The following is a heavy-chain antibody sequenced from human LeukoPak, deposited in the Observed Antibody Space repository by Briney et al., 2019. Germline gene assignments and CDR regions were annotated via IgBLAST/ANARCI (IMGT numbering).Heavy chain of an antibody. J-gene: IGHJ4*02. D-gene: IGHD4-23*01. V-gene: IGHV3-74*01. CDR3: ARDFGGNSDY. CDR1: GFTVSSYW. Sequence: GGSLRLSCAASGFTVSSYWMHWVRQAPGKGLVWVSRIYRDGRTISYAGSVKGRFTISRDNSKNTLYLQMNSLRFEDTAVYYCARDFGGNSDYWGQGTLVTVSS. CDR2: IYRDGRTI.